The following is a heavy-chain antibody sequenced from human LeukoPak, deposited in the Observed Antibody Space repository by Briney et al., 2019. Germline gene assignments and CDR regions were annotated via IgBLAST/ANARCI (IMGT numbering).Heavy chain of an antibody. CDR1: GFSFSTYG. CDR2: IWNAGTNT. Sequence: PGGSLRHSCAASGFSFSTYGMHWVRQAPGKGLEWVALIWNAGTNTYYADSVKGRFTISRDNSKNTLYLQMNSLRAEDTAVYYCVGDTPPGGDFYLDYWGQGTLVIVSS. CDR3: VGDTPPGGDFYLDY. D-gene: IGHD3-16*01. V-gene: IGHV3-33*01. J-gene: IGHJ4*02.